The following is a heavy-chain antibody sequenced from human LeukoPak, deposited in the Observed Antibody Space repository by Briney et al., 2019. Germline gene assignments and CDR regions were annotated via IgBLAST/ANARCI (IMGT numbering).Heavy chain of an antibody. D-gene: IGHD3-3*01. V-gene: IGHV4-30-2*01. CDR1: GGSISSGGYY. CDR3: ARGSRPLEWSY. Sequence: SQTLSLTCTVSGGSISSGGYYWSWIRQPPGKGLEWIGYIYHSGSTYYNPSLKSRVTISVDRSKNQFSLKLSSVTAADTAVYYCARGSRPLEWSYWGQGTLVTVSS. CDR2: IYHSGST. J-gene: IGHJ4*02.